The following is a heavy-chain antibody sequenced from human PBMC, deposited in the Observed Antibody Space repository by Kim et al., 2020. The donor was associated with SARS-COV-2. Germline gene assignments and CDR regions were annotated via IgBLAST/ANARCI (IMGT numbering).Heavy chain of an antibody. D-gene: IGHD3-3*01. CDR3: ARGARHDFWSGYSHNWFDP. Sequence: GGSLRLSCAASGFTFSSYSMNWVRQAPGKGLEWVSSISSSSSYIYYADSVKGRFTISRDNAKNSLYLQMNSLRAEDTAVYYCARGARHDFWSGYSHNWFDPWGQGTLVTVSS. CDR1: GFTFSSYS. J-gene: IGHJ5*02. CDR2: ISSSSSYI. V-gene: IGHV3-21*01.